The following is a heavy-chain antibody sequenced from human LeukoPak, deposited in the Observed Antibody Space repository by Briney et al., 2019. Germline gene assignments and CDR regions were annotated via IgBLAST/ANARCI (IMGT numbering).Heavy chain of an antibody. J-gene: IGHJ4*02. D-gene: IGHD3-9*01. CDR2: ISSISSTI. CDR3: ASRDDIPDY. Sequence: PGGSLRLSCAASGFTFSSYSMNWVRQAPGKGLEWVSYISSISSTIYYADSVKGRFTISRDNAKNSLYLQMNSLRAEDTAVYYCASRDDIPDYWGQGTLVTVSS. CDR1: GFTFSSYS. V-gene: IGHV3-48*01.